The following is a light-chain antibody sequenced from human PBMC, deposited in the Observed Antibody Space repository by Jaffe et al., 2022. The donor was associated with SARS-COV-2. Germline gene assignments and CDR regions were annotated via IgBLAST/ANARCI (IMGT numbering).Light chain of an antibody. J-gene: IGKJ4*01. Sequence: EVVLTQSPATLSLSPGERATLSCRASQSVGTYLAWYQQKPGQAPRLLVYDASTRAPGIPARFSGSGSGTDFTLTISSLEPEDFAVYYCQQRINWPLTFGGGTKVELK. CDR1: QSVGTY. V-gene: IGKV3-11*01. CDR3: QQRINWPLT. CDR2: DAS.